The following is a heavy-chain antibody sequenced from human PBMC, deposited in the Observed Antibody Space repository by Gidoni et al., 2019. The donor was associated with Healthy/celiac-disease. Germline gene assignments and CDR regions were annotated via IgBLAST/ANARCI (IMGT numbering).Heavy chain of an antibody. V-gene: IGHV4-31*03. CDR2: IYYSGST. D-gene: IGHD6-25*01. CDR1: GGPIRRGGYY. Sequence: QVQLQESGPGLVKPSQTLSLTCTVPGGPIRRGGYYWSWIRQHPGKGLEWIGYIYYSGSTYYNPSLKSRVTISVDTSKNQFSLKLSSVTAADTAVYYCARVKSSAMYYFDYWGQGTLVTVSS. CDR3: ARVKSSAMYYFDY. J-gene: IGHJ4*02.